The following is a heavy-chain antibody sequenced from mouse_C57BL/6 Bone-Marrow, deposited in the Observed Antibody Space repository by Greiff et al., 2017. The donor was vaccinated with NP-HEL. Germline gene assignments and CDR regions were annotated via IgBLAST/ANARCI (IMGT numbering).Heavy chain of an antibody. CDR1: GYSITSGYY. CDR2: ISYDGSN. CDR3: ARLGENRPGYFDY. Sequence: EVQLQQSGPGLVKPSQSLSLTCSVTGYSITSGYYWNWIRQFTGNKLEWMGYISYDGSNNYNPSLKNRISITRDTSKNQFFLKLNSVTTEDTATYYCARLGENRPGYFDYWGQGTTLTVSS. J-gene: IGHJ2*01. D-gene: IGHD2-14*01. V-gene: IGHV3-6*01.